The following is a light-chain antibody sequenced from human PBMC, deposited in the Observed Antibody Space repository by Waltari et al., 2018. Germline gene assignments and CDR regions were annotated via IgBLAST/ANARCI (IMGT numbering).Light chain of an antibody. J-gene: IGKJ1*01. V-gene: IGKV3-15*01. CDR3: QQYHDWLWT. CDR2: ASS. Sequence: EKVMTQSPATLSVTPGERATLSCRASQSVSDKLAWYQHRPGQAPRLLIYASSTRVTGIPARFSGSGSGTEFTLTISSVQSEDVAVYYCQQYHDWLWTFGQGTKVEIE. CDR1: QSVSDK.